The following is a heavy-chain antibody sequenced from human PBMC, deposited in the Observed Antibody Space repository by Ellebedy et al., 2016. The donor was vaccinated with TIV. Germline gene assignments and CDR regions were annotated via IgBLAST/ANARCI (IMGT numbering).Heavy chain of an antibody. Sequence: PGGSLRLSCAASGFTFSSYTINWVRQTPGKGLEWVSSISSCGSYLYYADFVKGRFTISRDQAKNSLYLQMNSLRVDDTAVYYCATSMARVYWGQGTLVTVSS. V-gene: IGHV3-21*01. D-gene: IGHD2/OR15-2a*01. J-gene: IGHJ4*01. CDR2: ISSCGSYL. CDR3: ATSMARVY. CDR1: GFTFSSYT.